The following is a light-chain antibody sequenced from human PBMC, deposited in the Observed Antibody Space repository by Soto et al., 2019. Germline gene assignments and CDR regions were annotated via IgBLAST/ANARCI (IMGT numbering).Light chain of an antibody. CDR1: QSVSSSY. V-gene: IGKV3D-20*02. CDR2: GAS. CDR3: QQHFNGPIT. Sequence: IVLTQSPGTLSLSPWERATLSCRASQSVSSSYLAWYQQKPGQAPRLLIYGASSRATGIPDRFSGSGSGTDFTLTISSLEPEDFAVYYCQQHFNGPITFGQGTRLEIK. J-gene: IGKJ5*01.